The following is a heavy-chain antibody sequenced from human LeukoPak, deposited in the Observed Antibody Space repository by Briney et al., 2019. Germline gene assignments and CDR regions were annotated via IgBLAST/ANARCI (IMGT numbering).Heavy chain of an antibody. CDR3: TREPLDRRGAFDL. Sequence: GGSLRLFCAASGFPVRRNDMSWVRQAPGKGLEWVSVIYSDGTTYYADSVKGRFTISRDTSKNTLYLQMNSLRAEDTAVFYCTREPLDRRGAFDLWGQGTMVTVSS. CDR2: IYSDGTT. V-gene: IGHV3-53*01. CDR1: GFPVRRND. J-gene: IGHJ3*01.